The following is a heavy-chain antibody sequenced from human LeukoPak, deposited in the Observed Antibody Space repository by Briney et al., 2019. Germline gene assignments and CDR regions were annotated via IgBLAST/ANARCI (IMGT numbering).Heavy chain of an antibody. Sequence: GASVKVSCKASGYTFTGYYMHWVRQAPGQGLEWMGWINPNSGGTNYAQKFQGRVTMTRDTSISTAYMELSRLRSDDTAVYYCARDWIQLWLGTTLHDAFDIWGQGTMVTVSS. J-gene: IGHJ3*02. D-gene: IGHD5-18*01. CDR2: INPNSGGT. V-gene: IGHV1-2*02. CDR1: GYTFTGYY. CDR3: ARDWIQLWLGTTLHDAFDI.